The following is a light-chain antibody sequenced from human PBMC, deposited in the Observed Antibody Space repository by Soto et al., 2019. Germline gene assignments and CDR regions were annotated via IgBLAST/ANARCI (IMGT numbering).Light chain of an antibody. CDR3: CSFGGSGYV. J-gene: IGLJ1*01. V-gene: IGLV2-23*02. Sequence: LTQPASVSGSPGQSITISCSGTTSDVGIVSWYQHHPGKAPKLMIHEVTKRPSGVSDRFSGSKSGNSASLTISGLQAEDEADYFCCSFGGSGYVFGTGTKVTVL. CDR2: EVT. CDR1: TSDVGI.